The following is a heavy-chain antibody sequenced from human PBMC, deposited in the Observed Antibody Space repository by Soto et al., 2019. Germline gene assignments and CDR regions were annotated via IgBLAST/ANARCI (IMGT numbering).Heavy chain of an antibody. J-gene: IGHJ4*02. CDR2: ISGSGGST. V-gene: IGHV3-23*01. CDR3: AKARAQYYDFWSGYPVDY. Sequence: EVQLLESGGGLVQPGGSLRLSCAASGFTFSSYAMSWVRQAPGKGLEWVSAISGSGGSTYYADSVKGWFTISRDNSKNTLYLQMNSLRAEDTAVYYCAKARAQYYDFWSGYPVDYWGQGTLVTVSS. CDR1: GFTFSSYA. D-gene: IGHD3-3*01.